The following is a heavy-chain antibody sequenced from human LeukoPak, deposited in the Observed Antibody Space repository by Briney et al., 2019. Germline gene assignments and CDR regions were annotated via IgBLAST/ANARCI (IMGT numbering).Heavy chain of an antibody. CDR2: IHYSGST. Sequence: SETLSLTCTVSGGSISSYYWSWIRQPPGKGLEWIGYIHYSGSTNYNPSLKSRVTISVDTSKNQFSLKLSSVTAADTAVYYCAGVYYYDSSGYQEGWGQGTLVTVSS. CDR1: GGSISSYY. CDR3: AGVYYYDSSGYQEG. V-gene: IGHV4-59*01. D-gene: IGHD3-22*01. J-gene: IGHJ4*02.